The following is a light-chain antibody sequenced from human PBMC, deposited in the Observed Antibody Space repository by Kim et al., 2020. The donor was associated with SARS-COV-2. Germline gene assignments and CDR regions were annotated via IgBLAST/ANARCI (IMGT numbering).Light chain of an antibody. Sequence: QTVVTQEPSFSVSPGGTVTLTCGLSSGSVSTSYYPRWYQQTPGQAPRTLIYSTNTRSSGVPDRFSGSILGNKAALTITGAQADDESDYYCVLYMGSGMWVFGGGTQLTVL. V-gene: IGLV8-61*01. CDR3: VLYMGSGMWV. J-gene: IGLJ3*02. CDR2: STN. CDR1: SGSVSTSYY.